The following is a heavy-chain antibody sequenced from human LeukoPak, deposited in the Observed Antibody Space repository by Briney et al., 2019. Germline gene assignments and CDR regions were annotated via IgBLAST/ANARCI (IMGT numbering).Heavy chain of an antibody. CDR1: GESFSGYY. CDR3: ARGRWYITMVRGVITKLYFDY. V-gene: IGHV4-34*01. J-gene: IGHJ4*02. D-gene: IGHD3-10*01. CDR2: INHSGRN. Sequence: PSETPSLTCAVYGESFSGYYWIWIRQPPGRGLECTGEINHSGRNNYNQSLKSRVTISVDTSKPQFSLKLSSVTAADTAVYCCARGRWYITMVRGVITKLYFDYWGQGTLVTVSS.